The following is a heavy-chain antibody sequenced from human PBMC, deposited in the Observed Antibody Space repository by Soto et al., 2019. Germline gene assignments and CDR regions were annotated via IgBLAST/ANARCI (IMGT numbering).Heavy chain of an antibody. CDR2: ISYDGSNK. D-gene: IGHD6-13*01. V-gene: IGHV3-30*18. Sequence: PGGSLRLSCAASGFTFSSYGMHWVRQAPGKGLEWVAVISYDGSNKYYADSVKGRFTISRDNSKNTLYLQMNSLRAEDTAVYYCANLGRVHSSSWYGKIDYWGQGTLVTVSS. J-gene: IGHJ4*02. CDR3: ANLGRVHSSSWYGKIDY. CDR1: GFTFSSYG.